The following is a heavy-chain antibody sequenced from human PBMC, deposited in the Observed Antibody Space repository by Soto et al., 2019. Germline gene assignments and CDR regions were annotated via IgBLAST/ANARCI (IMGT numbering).Heavy chain of an antibody. D-gene: IGHD4-17*01. CDR2: ICYSGST. J-gene: IGHJ4*02. CDR3: ATSYGDYAPEGH. Sequence: SETLSLTCTVSVGSISSYYRSWIRQPPGKGLEWIGYICYSGSTNYNPSLKSRVTISVDTSKNQFSLKLSSVTAADTAVYYCATSYGDYAPEGHWGQGTLVTVSS. CDR1: VGSISSYY. V-gene: IGHV4-59*01.